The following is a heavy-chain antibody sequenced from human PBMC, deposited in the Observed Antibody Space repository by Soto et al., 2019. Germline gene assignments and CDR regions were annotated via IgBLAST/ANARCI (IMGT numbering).Heavy chain of an antibody. CDR2: INHSGST. CDR3: AARHACVDP. J-gene: IGHJ5*02. CDR1: GGSFSGYY. Sequence: QVQLQQWGAGLLKPSETLSLTCAVYGGSFSGYYWSWIRQPPGKGLEWIGEINHSGSTNYNPSLKSRVTISVDTSKNQFSLKLSSVTAADTAVYYGAARHACVDPWGQGTLVTVSS. V-gene: IGHV4-34*01. D-gene: IGHD2-21*01.